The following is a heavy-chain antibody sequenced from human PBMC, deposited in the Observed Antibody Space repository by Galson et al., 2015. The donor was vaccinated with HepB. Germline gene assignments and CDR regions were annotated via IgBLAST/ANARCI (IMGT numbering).Heavy chain of an antibody. D-gene: IGHD3-16*01. CDR2: IYYSGST. Sequence: QVQLQESGPGLVKPSETLSLTCTVSGGSISSSSYYWGWIRQPPGKGLEWIGSIYYSGSTYYNPSLKSRVTISVDTSKNQFSLKLSSVTAADTTVYYCARQSTYYDYFYRMAWFDPWGQGTLVTVSS. CDR1: GGSISSSSYY. CDR3: ARQSTYYDYFYRMAWFDP. J-gene: IGHJ5*02. V-gene: IGHV4-39*01.